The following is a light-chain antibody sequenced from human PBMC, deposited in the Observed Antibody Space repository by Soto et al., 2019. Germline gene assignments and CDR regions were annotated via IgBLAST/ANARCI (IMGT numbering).Light chain of an antibody. Sequence: EIVLTQSPATLSLSPGERATLSCRASQSVSSYLACYQQKPGQAPRLLIYDASNRATGIPARFSGSGSGTDFSLTISSLEPEDFAVYYCQQRSNWSVFTFGPGTKVDIK. J-gene: IGKJ3*01. CDR2: DAS. V-gene: IGKV3-11*01. CDR1: QSVSSY. CDR3: QQRSNWSVFT.